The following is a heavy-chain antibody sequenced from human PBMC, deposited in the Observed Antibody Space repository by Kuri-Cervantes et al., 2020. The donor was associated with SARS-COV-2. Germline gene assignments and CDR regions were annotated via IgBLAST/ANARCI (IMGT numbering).Heavy chain of an antibody. J-gene: IGHJ3*02. CDR1: GGSLGSGDY. Sequence: ETLSLTCTVSGGSLGSGDYYWTWVRQPPGKGLEWVSSISSSSSYIYYADSVKGRFTISRDNAKNSLYLQMNSLRAEDTAVYYCANVLRYFDPTDAFDIWGQGTMVTVSS. V-gene: IGHV3-21*01. CDR3: ANVLRYFDPTDAFDI. CDR2: ISSSSSYI. D-gene: IGHD3-9*01.